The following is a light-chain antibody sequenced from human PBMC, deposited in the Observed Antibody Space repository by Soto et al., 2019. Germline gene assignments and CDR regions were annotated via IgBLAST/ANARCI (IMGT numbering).Light chain of an antibody. J-gene: IGLJ3*02. CDR1: NSDIGAYDY. CDR2: DVN. Sequence: QSVLTQPASVSGFPGQSITISCTGTNSDIGAYDYVSWYQQHPGEAPKVMIYDVNNRPSGVSDRFSGSKSGTTASLTISGLQAEDEADYYCSSFSSSNTPVVFGAGTKLTVL. CDR3: SSFSSSNTPVV. V-gene: IGLV2-14*03.